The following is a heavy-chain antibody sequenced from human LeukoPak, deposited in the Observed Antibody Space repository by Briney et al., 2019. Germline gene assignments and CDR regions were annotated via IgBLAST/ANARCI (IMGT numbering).Heavy chain of an antibody. CDR1: GFTFSSYA. Sequence: PGRSLRLSCAASGFTFSSYAMHWVRQAPGKGLEWVAVISYDGGNKYYADSVKGRFTISRDNSKNTLYLQMNSLRPEDTAVYYCARQAGCYGSGTTHYYMDVWGKGTTVTVSS. CDR2: ISYDGGNK. V-gene: IGHV3-30*04. D-gene: IGHD3-10*01. CDR3: ARQAGCYGSGTTHYYMDV. J-gene: IGHJ6*03.